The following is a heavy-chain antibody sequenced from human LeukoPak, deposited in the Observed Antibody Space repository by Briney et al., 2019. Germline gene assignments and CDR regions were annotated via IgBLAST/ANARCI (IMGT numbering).Heavy chain of an antibody. CDR2: IYRSGTT. CDR3: ARAFRGSGAFDY. D-gene: IGHD3-10*01. V-gene: IGHV4-59*01. CDR1: GGSISNYY. Sequence: SETLSLTCTVSGGSISNYYWSWIRQPPGKGLEWIGYIYRSGTTTYNPSLKSRVTMSVDTSNDQFSLRLTSLTAADTAVYFCARAFRGSGAFDYWGQGALVTVSS. J-gene: IGHJ4*02.